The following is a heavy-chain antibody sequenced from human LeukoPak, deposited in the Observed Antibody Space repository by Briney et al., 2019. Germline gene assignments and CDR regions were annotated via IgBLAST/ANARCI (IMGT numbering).Heavy chain of an antibody. D-gene: IGHD6-13*01. J-gene: IGHJ1*01. CDR3: ATDLQTSSSWTLPH. Sequence: GGSLRVSRVASGFTSSDYTLNWVRQAPGKGLEWVSSISSSSTYIYYADSVKGRFTIPRDNAKNSLYLQMDSLRAEDTAMYYCATDLQTSSSWTLPHWGQGILATVSS. CDR2: ISSSSTYI. V-gene: IGHV3-21*01. CDR1: GFTSSDYT.